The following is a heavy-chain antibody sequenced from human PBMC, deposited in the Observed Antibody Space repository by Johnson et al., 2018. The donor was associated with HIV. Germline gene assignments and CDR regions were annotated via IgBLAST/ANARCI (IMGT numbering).Heavy chain of an antibody. CDR2: IGTAGDT. Sequence: EVQLVESGGGLVQPGGSLRLSCAASGFTFSSYDMHWVRQGTGKGLEWVSAIGTAGDTYYPGSVKGRFTISRDNSKNTLYLQMNSLRTEDTAVYHCASTGSGSDDAFDIWGQGTMVTVSS. J-gene: IGHJ3*02. V-gene: IGHV3-13*01. D-gene: IGHD3-10*01. CDR3: ASTGSGSDDAFDI. CDR1: GFTFSSYD.